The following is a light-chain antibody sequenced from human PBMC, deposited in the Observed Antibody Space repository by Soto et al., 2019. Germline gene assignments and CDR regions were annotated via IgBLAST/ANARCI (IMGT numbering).Light chain of an antibody. V-gene: IGKV1-33*01. CDR1: QDITND. CDR3: QQYDNVPLT. CDR2: EAS. Sequence: DIQMTQSPSSLSASVGDRVTITCQASQDITNDLNWYQQKPGKAPKVLIYEASNLEEGVPSRFSGSGSGTDFTFTISSLQPEDIATYFCQQYDNVPLTFGGGTKVEIK. J-gene: IGKJ4*01.